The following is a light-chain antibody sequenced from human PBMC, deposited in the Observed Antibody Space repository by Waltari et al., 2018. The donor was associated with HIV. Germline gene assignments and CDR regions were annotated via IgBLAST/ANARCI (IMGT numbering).Light chain of an antibody. Sequence: AIQLTQSPSSLPASIGDRVTTTCRASQGIRSALVWYQQKPGKSPKLLIYDASNLESGVPSTFSGNGSGTDFTLTISSLQPEDFATYYCQQFSRYPITFGQGTRLEIK. CDR2: DAS. CDR1: QGIRSA. J-gene: IGKJ5*01. V-gene: IGKV1-13*02. CDR3: QQFSRYPIT.